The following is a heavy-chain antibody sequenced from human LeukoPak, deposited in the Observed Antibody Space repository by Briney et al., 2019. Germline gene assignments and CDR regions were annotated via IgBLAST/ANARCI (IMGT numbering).Heavy chain of an antibody. V-gene: IGHV3-21*01. CDR2: ISSSSSYI. J-gene: IGHJ3*02. Sequence: GGSLRLSCAASGSTFSSYSMNWVRQAPGKGLEWVSSISSSSSYIYYADSVKGRFTISRDNAKNSLYLQMNSLRAEDTAVYYCARERYCSGGSCYFDIWGQGTMVTVSS. D-gene: IGHD2-15*01. CDR1: GSTFSSYS. CDR3: ARERYCSGGSCYFDI.